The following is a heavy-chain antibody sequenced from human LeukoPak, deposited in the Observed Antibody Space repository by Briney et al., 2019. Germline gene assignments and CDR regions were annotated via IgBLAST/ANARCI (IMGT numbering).Heavy chain of an antibody. Sequence: SETLSLTCAVYGGSFSGYYWSWIRQPPGEGLEWIGEINHSGSTNYNPSLKSRVTISVDTSKNQFSLKLSSVTAADTAVYYCARGLRMHRHNWFDPWGQGTLVTVSS. CDR2: INHSGST. V-gene: IGHV4-34*01. D-gene: IGHD2-15*01. CDR1: GGSFSGYY. J-gene: IGHJ5*02. CDR3: ARGLRMHRHNWFDP.